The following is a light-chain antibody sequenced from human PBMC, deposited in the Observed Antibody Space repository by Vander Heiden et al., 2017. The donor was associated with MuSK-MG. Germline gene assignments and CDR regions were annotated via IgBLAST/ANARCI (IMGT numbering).Light chain of an antibody. CDR1: QSISSY. J-gene: IGKJ2*01. V-gene: IGKV1-39*01. Sequence: DIQMTQSPSSLSASVGDRVTITCRASQSISSYLNWYQQKPGKAPKLLIYAASSLQSGVPSRFSGSRQPEDFATYYCQQSDSTPPYTFGQGTKLEIK. CDR2: AAS. CDR3: QQSDSTPPYT.